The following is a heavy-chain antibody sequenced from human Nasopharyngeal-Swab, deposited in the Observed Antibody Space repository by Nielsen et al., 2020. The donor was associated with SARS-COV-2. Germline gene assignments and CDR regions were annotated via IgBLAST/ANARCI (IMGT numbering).Heavy chain of an antibody. J-gene: IGHJ6*02. CDR1: GFTFSSYE. Sequence: GESLKISCAASGFTFSSYEMNWVRQAPGKGLEWVSSISSSSSYIYYADSVKGRFTISRDNAKNSLYLQMNSLRAEDTAVYYCARDFRSVNFYYYYYGMDVWGQGTTVTVSS. D-gene: IGHD1-20*01. CDR3: ARDFRSVNFYYYYYGMDV. CDR2: ISSSSSYI. V-gene: IGHV3-21*01.